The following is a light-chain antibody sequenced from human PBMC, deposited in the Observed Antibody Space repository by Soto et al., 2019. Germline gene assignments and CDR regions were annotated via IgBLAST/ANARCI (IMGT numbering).Light chain of an antibody. Sequence: DIPVTQSPSTLSAYVGDRVIITCRASQNVNIWLAWYQQRPREAPKLLIYKTSSLESGVPSRFSGSGSGTEFPLTISSLEPDDFGTYFCLQYNSHPYTFGQGTKLEIK. CDR2: KTS. V-gene: IGKV1-5*03. CDR3: LQYNSHPYT. CDR1: QNVNIW. J-gene: IGKJ2*01.